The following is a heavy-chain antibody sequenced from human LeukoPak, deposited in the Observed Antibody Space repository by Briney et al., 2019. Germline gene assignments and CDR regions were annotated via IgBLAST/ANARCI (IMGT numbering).Heavy chain of an antibody. Sequence: PGGSLRLSCAASGFTFSSYSMNWVRQAPGKGLEGVSSISSSRSYIYYADSVKGRFTISRDNAKNSLYLQMNSLRAEDTAVYYCARDSPRSFDYWGPGTLVTVSS. CDR2: ISSSRSYI. CDR3: ARDSPRSFDY. J-gene: IGHJ4*02. V-gene: IGHV3-21*01. CDR1: GFTFSSYS.